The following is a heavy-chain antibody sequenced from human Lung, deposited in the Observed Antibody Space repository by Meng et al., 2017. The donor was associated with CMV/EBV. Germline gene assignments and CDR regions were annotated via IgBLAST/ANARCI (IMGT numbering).Heavy chain of an antibody. Sequence: GESMTLHWCACADSFNSYCMLWVLQSPGMGLVWFSRINTDGSVPDYAESVRGRFSISRDNAKNMLYLQMNTLRAEDTAVYFCARGNIGGDFWGQGSLVTVSS. CDR2: INTDGSVP. V-gene: IGHV3-74*01. J-gene: IGHJ4*02. CDR3: ARGNIGGDF. D-gene: IGHD5-12*01. CDR1: ADSFNSYC.